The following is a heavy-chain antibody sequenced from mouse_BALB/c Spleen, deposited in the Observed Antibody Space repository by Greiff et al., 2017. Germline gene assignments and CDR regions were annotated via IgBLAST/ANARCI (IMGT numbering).Heavy chain of an antibody. CDR3: ARCYYGSSRPYYFDY. CDR2: INPYNDGT. J-gene: IGHJ2*01. D-gene: IGHD1-1*01. V-gene: IGHV1-14*01. Sequence: VQLQQSGPELVKPGASVKMSCKASGYTFTSYVMHWVKQKPGQGLEWIGYINPYNDGTKYNEKFKGKATLTSDKSSSTAYMALSSLTSEDSAVYYCARCYYGSSRPYYFDYGGQGTTLTVSS. CDR1: GYTFTSYV.